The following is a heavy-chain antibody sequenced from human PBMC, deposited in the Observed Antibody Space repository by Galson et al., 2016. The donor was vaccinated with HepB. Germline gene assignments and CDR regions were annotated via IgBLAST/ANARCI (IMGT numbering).Heavy chain of an antibody. CDR1: GFVFSETW. V-gene: IGHV3-30*03. J-gene: IGHJ4*02. CDR3: ASLQYHTTFGVV. Sequence: SLRLSCAASGFVFSETWMNWVRQAPGEGLEWLAAISSDGSNEFYADSVKGRFTISRDNSKNSLYLQLNSLSSEDTALYYCASLQYHTTFGVVWGQGTLVTVSS. D-gene: IGHD3-3*01. CDR2: ISSDGSNE.